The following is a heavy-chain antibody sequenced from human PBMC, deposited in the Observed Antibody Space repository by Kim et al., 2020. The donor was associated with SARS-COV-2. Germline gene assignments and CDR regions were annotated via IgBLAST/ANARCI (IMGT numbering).Heavy chain of an antibody. CDR3: ARDTSSWYYFDY. J-gene: IGHJ4*02. Sequence: YAASVKGRFTISRDNSTNTLYLQMNSLRAEDTAIYYCARDTSSWYYFDYWGQGTLVTVSS. D-gene: IGHD6-13*01. V-gene: IGHV3-33*01.